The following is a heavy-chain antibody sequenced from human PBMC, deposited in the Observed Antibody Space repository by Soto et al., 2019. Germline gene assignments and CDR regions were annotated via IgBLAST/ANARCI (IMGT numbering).Heavy chain of an antibody. J-gene: IGHJ5*02. V-gene: IGHV4-61*01. Sequence: PSETLSLNCTVSGGSVSSGSYYWSWIRQPPGKGLEWIGYIYYSGSTNYNPSLKSRVTISVDTSNNQFSLKLSSVTAADTAVYYCARDGYYDSSGYYSPGRFDPWGQGTLVTVSS. CDR1: GGSVSSGSYY. CDR3: ARDGYYDSSGYYSPGRFDP. CDR2: IYYSGST. D-gene: IGHD3-22*01.